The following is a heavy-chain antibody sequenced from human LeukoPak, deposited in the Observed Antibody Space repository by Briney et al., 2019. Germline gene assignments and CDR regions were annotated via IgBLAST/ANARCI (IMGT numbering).Heavy chain of an antibody. CDR3: ARASYGPTKGSAFDI. CDR1: GYTFTSYG. J-gene: IGHJ3*02. CDR2: ISAYNGNT. Sequence: ASVKVSCKASGYTFTSYGISWVRQAPGQGLEWMGWISAYNGNTNYAQKLQGRVTMTTDTSTSTAYMELRSLRSDDTAVYYCARASYGPTKGSAFDIWGQGTMVTVSS. D-gene: IGHD4-17*01. V-gene: IGHV1-18*01.